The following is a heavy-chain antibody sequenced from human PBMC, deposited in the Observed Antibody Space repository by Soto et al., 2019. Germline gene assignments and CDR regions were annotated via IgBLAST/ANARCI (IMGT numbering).Heavy chain of an antibody. D-gene: IGHD3-9*01. CDR1: AFTFSSYA. CDR2: ISYDGSNK. CDR3: ARELTVTGYYLGRTHYYYGMDV. V-gene: IGHV3-30*01. Sequence: PGGSLRLSCAASAFTFSSYAMHWVRPAPGKGLKWVAVISYDGSNKYYADSVKGRFTISRDNYKNTLYLQMNSLRAENTAVYYCARELTVTGYYLGRTHYYYGMDVWGQGSSVTVSS. J-gene: IGHJ6*02.